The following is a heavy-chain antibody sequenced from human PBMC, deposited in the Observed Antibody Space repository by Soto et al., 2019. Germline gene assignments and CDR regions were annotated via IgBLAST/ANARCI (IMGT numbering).Heavy chain of an antibody. Sequence: SVKVSCKASGGTFSSYAISWVRQDPGQGLEWMGGIIPIFGTANYAQKFQCRVTITADESTSTAYMELSSLRSEYTAVYYCAGAVASWQLVRTAGCFESWGQGPMVTVSS. CDR1: GGTFSSYA. CDR3: AGAVASWQLVRTAGCFES. D-gene: IGHD6-6*01. J-gene: IGHJ5*01. CDR2: IIPIFGTA. V-gene: IGHV1-69*13.